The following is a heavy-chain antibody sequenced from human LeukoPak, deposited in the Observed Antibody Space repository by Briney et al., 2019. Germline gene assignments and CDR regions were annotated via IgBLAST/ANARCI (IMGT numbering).Heavy chain of an antibody. D-gene: IGHD4-17*01. J-gene: IGHJ2*01. CDR3: ARATPYDWHFGL. V-gene: IGHV3-33*02. Sequence: GGSLRLSCVASGFSFSSYAMHWVRQAPGKGLEWVAATWFDGSKTYYEDSVKGRFTISRDTSANTLFPQMNSLAAEDTAVYYCARATPYDWHFGLWGRGTLVIVSS. CDR2: TWFDGSKT. CDR1: GFSFSSYA.